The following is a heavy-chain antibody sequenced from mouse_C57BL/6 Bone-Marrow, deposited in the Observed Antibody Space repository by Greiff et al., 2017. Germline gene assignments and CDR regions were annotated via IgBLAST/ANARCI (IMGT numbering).Heavy chain of an antibody. CDR2: IYPGNSDT. D-gene: IGHD1-1*01. J-gene: IGHJ2*01. CDR1: GYTFTSYW. V-gene: IGHV1-5*01. Sequence: VQLQQSGTVLARPGASVKMSCKTSGYTFTSYWMHWVKQRPGQGLEWIGAIYPGNSDTSYNQKFKGKAKLTAVTSASTAYMELSSLTTEDSAVYYCTSGGTTVVVFDYWGQGTTLTVSS. CDR3: TSGGTTVVVFDY.